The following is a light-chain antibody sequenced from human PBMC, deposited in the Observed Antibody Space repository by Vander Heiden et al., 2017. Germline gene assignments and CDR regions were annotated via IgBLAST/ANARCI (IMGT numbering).Light chain of an antibody. Sequence: DIQMTQSPSSLSAAVGDRVTITCRASRSISNYLKWYHQKPGTAPNLLIDGASNLHGGVPSRCSGSGSGADITLTISALQAEDFAIYCCQQSYINPPTFGQGTRLEIK. CDR3: QQSYINPPT. CDR1: RSISNY. CDR2: GAS. J-gene: IGKJ5*01. V-gene: IGKV1-39*01.